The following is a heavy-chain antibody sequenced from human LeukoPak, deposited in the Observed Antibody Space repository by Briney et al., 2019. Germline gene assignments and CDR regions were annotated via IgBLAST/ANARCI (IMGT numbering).Heavy chain of an antibody. D-gene: IGHD3-10*01. V-gene: IGHV4-34*01. CDR1: GGSFSGYY. CDR2: INHSGST. Sequence: SETLSLTCAVYGGSFSGYYWSWIRQPPGKGLELIGEINHSGSTNYNPSLKSRVTISVDTSKSQFSLKLSSVTAADTAVYYCARALVRGVSRYYYYGMDVWGQGTTVTVSS. CDR3: ARALVRGVSRYYYYGMDV. J-gene: IGHJ6*02.